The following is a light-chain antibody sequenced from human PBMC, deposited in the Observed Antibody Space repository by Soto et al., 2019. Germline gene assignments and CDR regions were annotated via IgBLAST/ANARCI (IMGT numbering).Light chain of an antibody. V-gene: IGKV3-11*01. CDR1: HSVSSY. Sequence: EIVLTQSPATLSLSLGERATIPYRASHSVSSYLAWDQQKPGQAPRLLIYDSSNRATNIPARFSGSGSGTDFTLTISSLEPEDFAVYYCLQRSGWPWMFGQGTKVEIK. CDR3: LQRSGWPWM. CDR2: DSS. J-gene: IGKJ1*01.